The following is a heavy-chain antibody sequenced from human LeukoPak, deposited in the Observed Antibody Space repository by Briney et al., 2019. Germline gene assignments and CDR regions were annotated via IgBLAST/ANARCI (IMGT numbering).Heavy chain of an antibody. CDR1: GYTFTSYG. J-gene: IGHJ5*02. V-gene: IGHV1-18*01. D-gene: IGHD2-21*02. Sequence: ASVKVSFKASGYTFTSYGISWVRQAPGQGLEWMGWISAYNGNTNYAQKPQGRVTMTTDTSTSTAYMELRSLRSDDTAVYYCARDSFVVVTAKGFDPWGQGTLVTVSS. CDR2: ISAYNGNT. CDR3: ARDSFVVVTAKGFDP.